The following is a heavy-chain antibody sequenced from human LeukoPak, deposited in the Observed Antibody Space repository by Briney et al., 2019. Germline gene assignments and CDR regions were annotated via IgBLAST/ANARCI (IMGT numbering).Heavy chain of an antibody. CDR2: IYYTGST. CDR1: GYSISSGYY. Sequence: SETLSLTCTVSGYSISSGYYWGWVRQPPGKGLEWIGSIYYTGSTHYNPSLKSRVTISIDTSKNQFSLKLRSVTAADTAVYSCARTGGTFYFYYYMDVWGKGTTVTVSS. CDR3: ARTGGTFYFYYYMDV. J-gene: IGHJ6*03. V-gene: IGHV4-38-2*02.